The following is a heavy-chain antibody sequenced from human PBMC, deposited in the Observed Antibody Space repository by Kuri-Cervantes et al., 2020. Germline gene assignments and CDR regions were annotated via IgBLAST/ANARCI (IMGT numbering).Heavy chain of an antibody. CDR3: ARDRSGCSSTSCYLDAFDI. J-gene: IGHJ3*02. Sequence: GESLKISCAASGFTFSSHWMSWVRQAPGKGLEWVSSISSSSSYIYYADSVKGRFTISRDNAKNSLYLQMNSLRAEDTAVYYCARDRSGCSSTSCYLDAFDIWGQGTMVTVSS. D-gene: IGHD2-2*01. V-gene: IGHV3-21*01. CDR1: GFTFSSHW. CDR2: ISSSSSYI.